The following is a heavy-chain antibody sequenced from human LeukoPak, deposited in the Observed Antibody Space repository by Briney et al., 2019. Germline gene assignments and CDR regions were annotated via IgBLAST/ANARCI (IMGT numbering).Heavy chain of an antibody. CDR2: IYYSGST. CDR1: GVSISSSNSY. Sequence: SETLSLTCTVSGVSISSSNSYWGWIRQPPGKGLEWIGSIYYSGSTYYNPSLKSRVTISVDTSKNQFSLKLSSVTAADTAVYYCARVLRIFGDYVDYWGQGTLVTVSS. CDR3: ARVLRIFGDYVDY. J-gene: IGHJ4*02. V-gene: IGHV4-39*07. D-gene: IGHD3-3*01.